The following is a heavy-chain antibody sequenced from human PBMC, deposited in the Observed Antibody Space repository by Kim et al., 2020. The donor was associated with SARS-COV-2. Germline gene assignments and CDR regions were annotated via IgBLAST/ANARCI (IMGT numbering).Heavy chain of an antibody. D-gene: IGHD3-22*01. V-gene: IGHV4-31*03. CDR3: ARDSPFENYYDSSDHYGMDV. CDR1: GGSISSGGYY. CDR2: IYYSGST. Sequence: SETLSLTCTVSGGSISSGGYYWSWIRQHPGKGLEWIGYIYYSGSTYYNPSLKSRVTISVDTSKNQFSLKLSSVTAADTAVYYCARDSPFENYYDSSDHYGMDVWGQGTTVTVSS. J-gene: IGHJ6*02.